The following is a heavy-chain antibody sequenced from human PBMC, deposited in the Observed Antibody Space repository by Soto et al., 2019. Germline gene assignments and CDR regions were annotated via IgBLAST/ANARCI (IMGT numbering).Heavy chain of an antibody. V-gene: IGHV3-15*01. CDR1: VFTFSNAW. J-gene: IGHJ3*02. Sequence: PGGSLRLSCACSVFTFSNAWMSWVRHTPGKGLEWIGRIKSKIYGGTTDYSAPVNGRFTISRDDSKNTLYLQMRSLKTEDTAVYYCATRSEMEIRGAFDSLGQGTMVTVSS. CDR3: ATRSEMEIRGAFDS. CDR2: IKSKIYGGTT. D-gene: IGHD1-7*01.